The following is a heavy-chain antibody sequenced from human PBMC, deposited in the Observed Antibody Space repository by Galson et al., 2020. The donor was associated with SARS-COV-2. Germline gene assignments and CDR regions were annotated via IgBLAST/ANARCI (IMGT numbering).Heavy chain of an antibody. CDR1: GFTFDDYA. D-gene: IGHD6-13*01. J-gene: IGHJ6*02. Sequence: TGGSLRLSCAASGFTFDDYAMHWVRQAPGKGLEWVSLISGDGGSTYYADSVKGRFTISRDNSKNSLYLQMNSLRTEDTALYYCAKDKDGAAGTTHLTLYYYYGMDVWGQGTTVTVSS. CDR3: AKDKDGAAGTTHLTLYYYYGMDV. V-gene: IGHV3-43*02. CDR2: ISGDGGST.